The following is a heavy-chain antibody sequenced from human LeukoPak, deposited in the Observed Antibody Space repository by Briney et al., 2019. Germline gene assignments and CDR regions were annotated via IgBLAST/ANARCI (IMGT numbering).Heavy chain of an antibody. J-gene: IGHJ4*02. CDR3: ARVDSSSWYGGEFDY. D-gene: IGHD6-13*01. V-gene: IGHV4-59*01. CDR1: GGSISSYY. CDR2: IYYSGST. Sequence: SETLSLTCTVSGGSISSYYWSWIRQLPGKGLEWIGYIYYSGSTNYNPSLKSRVTISVDTSKNQFSLKLSSVTAADTAVYYCARVDSSSWYGGEFDYWGQGTLVTVSS.